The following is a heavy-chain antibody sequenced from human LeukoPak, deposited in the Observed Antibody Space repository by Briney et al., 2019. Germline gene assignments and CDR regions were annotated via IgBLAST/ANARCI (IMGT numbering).Heavy chain of an antibody. J-gene: IGHJ6*02. V-gene: IGHV7-4-1*02. CDR2: INTNTGNP. Sequence: ASVKVSCKASGYTFTSYAMNWVRQAPGQGLEWMGWINTNTGNPTYAQGFTGRFVFSLDTSVSTAYLQISSLKAEDTAVYYCARDELSDTAMANTYYYYGMDVWGQGTTVTVSS. CDR1: GYTFTSYA. D-gene: IGHD5-18*01. CDR3: ARDELSDTAMANTYYYYGMDV.